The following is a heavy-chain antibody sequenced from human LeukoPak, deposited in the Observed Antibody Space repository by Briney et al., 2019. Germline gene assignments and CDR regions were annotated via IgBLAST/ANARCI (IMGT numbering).Heavy chain of an antibody. Sequence: GGSLNLSCAAPGFTFSTNAITWFRQAPGKGLEWVSTISGSGGSTYYADSVKGRFTISRDNSKNTLYLQMNRLRAEDTAVYYCAKDPYSSSWYRGDYWGQGTLVTVSS. V-gene: IGHV3-23*01. CDR3: AKDPYSSSWYRGDY. CDR2: ISGSGGST. J-gene: IGHJ4*02. CDR1: GFTFSTNA. D-gene: IGHD6-13*01.